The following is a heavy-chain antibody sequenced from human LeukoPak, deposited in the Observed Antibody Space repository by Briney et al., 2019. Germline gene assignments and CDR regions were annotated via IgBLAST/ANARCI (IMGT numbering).Heavy chain of an antibody. CDR1: GYTFTSYG. D-gene: IGHD1-26*01. Sequence: ASVKVSCKASGYTFTSYGISWVRQAPGQGLEWMGWINPNSGGTNYAQKFQGRVTMTRDTSISTAYMELSRLRSDDTAVYYCARGGSLGSDIWGQGTMVTVSS. V-gene: IGHV1-2*02. CDR3: ARGGSLGSDI. J-gene: IGHJ3*02. CDR2: INPNSGGT.